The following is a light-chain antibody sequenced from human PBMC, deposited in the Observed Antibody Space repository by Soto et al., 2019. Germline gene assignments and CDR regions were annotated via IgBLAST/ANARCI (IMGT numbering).Light chain of an antibody. CDR1: QSVSSSY. V-gene: IGKV3-20*01. CDR3: QQYGSSPPWT. Sequence: EIVLTQSPGTLSLSPGERATLSCRASQSVSSSYLAWYQQKPGQASRLLIYGASSRATGIPDRSSGSGSGTDFTLTISRLEPEDFAVYYCQQYGSSPPWTFGQGTKVDTK. J-gene: IGKJ1*01. CDR2: GAS.